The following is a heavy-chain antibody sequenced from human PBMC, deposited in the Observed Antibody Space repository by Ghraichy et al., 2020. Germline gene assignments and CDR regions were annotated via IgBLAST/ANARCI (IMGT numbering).Heavy chain of an antibody. CDR1: GDSVSSNSAA. CDR2: TYYRSKWYN. D-gene: IGHD3-3*01. CDR3: ARDGDDFWSGLSAFDI. Sequence: SQTLSLTCAISGDSVSSNSAAWNWIRQSPSRGLEWLGRTYYRSKWYNDYAVSVKSRITINPDTSKNQFSLQLNSVTPEDTAVYYCARDGDDFWSGLSAFDIWGQGTMVTVSS. V-gene: IGHV6-1*01. J-gene: IGHJ3*02.